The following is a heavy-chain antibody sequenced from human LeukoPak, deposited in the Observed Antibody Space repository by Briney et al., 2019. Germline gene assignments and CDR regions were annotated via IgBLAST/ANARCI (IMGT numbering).Heavy chain of an antibody. CDR3: ARDLVEKTQDEYYYDSSGYPTY. V-gene: IGHV1-18*01. CDR1: GYTFTSYG. J-gene: IGHJ4*02. CDR2: ISAYNGYT. D-gene: IGHD3-22*01. Sequence: ASVKVSCKASGYTFTSYGISWVRQAPGQGLEWMGWISAYNGYTNYAQKLQGRVTMTTDTSTSTAYMELRSLRSDDTAVYYCARDLVEKTQDEYYYDSSGYPTYWGQGTLVTVSS.